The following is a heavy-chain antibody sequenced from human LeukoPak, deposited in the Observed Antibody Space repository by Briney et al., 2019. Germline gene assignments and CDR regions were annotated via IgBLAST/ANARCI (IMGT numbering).Heavy chain of an antibody. CDR1: GYTFTGYY. V-gene: IGHV1-2*02. Sequence: GASVKVSCKASGYTFTGYYMHWVRQAPGQGLEWMGWINPNSGGTNYAQKFQGRVTMTGDTSISTDYMELSRLRSDDTAVYYCARRVVTLNLYYMDVWGKGTTVTVSS. J-gene: IGHJ6*03. CDR3: ARRVVTLNLYYMDV. D-gene: IGHD3-3*01. CDR2: INPNSGGT.